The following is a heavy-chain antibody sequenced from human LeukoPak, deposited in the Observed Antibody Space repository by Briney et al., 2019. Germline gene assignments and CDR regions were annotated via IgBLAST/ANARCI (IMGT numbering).Heavy chain of an antibody. V-gene: IGHV4-39*01. CDR3: ARHEEEDGYNAKTFGY. Sequence: SETLSLTCTVSGVSISSSNNFRGWIRQPPGKGLEWIGSVHYSGTTYYIPSLKSRVTISVDTSKNQFSLKLSSVAAADTAVYYCARHEEEDGYNAKTFGYWGQGTLVTVSS. CDR2: VHYSGTT. CDR1: GVSISSSNNF. D-gene: IGHD5-24*01. J-gene: IGHJ4*02.